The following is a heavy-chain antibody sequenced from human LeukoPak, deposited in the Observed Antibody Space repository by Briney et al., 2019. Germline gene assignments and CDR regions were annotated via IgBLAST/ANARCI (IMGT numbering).Heavy chain of an antibody. V-gene: IGHV3-9*01. CDR1: GFSFEDYA. D-gene: IGHD5-24*01. J-gene: IGHJ1*01. Sequence: PGRSLRLFGEASGFSFEDYAMHWVRQAQGKGLEWVSGISWNSGSIGYADSVKGRFTISRDNSKKTLYLQMNSLRVEDTAVYYCARGDGYNDAEYLQHWGQGTLVTVS. CDR2: ISWNSGSI. CDR3: ARGDGYNDAEYLQH.